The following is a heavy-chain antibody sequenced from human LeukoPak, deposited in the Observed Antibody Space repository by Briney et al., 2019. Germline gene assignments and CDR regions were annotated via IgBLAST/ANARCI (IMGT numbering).Heavy chain of an antibody. CDR1: GFTFSSFW. V-gene: IGHV3-30-3*01. CDR3: ARDSRLGGLDY. D-gene: IGHD3-16*01. CDR2: ISYDGSNK. Sequence: GGSLRLSCAASGFTFSSFWMSWVRQAPGKGLEWVAVISYDGSNKYYADSVKGRFTISRDNSKNTLYLQMNSLRAEDTAVYYCARDSRLGGLDYWGQGTLVTVSS. J-gene: IGHJ4*02.